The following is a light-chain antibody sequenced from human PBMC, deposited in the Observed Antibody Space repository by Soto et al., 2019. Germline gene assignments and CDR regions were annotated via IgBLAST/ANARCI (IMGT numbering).Light chain of an antibody. CDR3: GTWDSSLSAVV. J-gene: IGLJ2*01. CDR2: DNN. Sequence: SVLTQPPSVSAAPGQKVTISCYGSSSNIGNNYVSWYQQLPGTAPKLLIYDNNKRPSGIPDRFSGSKSGTSATLGITGLQTGDEADYYCGTWDSSLSAVVFGGGTKVTVL. V-gene: IGLV1-51*01. CDR1: SSNIGNNY.